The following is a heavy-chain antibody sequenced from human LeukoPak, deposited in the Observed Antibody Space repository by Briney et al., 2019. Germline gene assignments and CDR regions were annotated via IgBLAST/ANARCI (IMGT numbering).Heavy chain of an antibody. CDR3: AREIPAAGHFDY. CDR2: VHYTGGT. J-gene: IGHJ4*02. D-gene: IGHD6-13*01. V-gene: IGHV4-59*13. CDR1: GGSISGYY. Sequence: SETLSLTCAVSGGSISGYYWLWVRQPPGKGLEWIGYVHYTGGTRFNPSLKSRVTISVDTSQNQFSLKLSAVTAADTAVYYCAREIPAAGHFDYWGQGFLVTV.